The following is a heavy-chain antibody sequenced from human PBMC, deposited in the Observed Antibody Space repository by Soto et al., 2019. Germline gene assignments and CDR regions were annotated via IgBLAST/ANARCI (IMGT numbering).Heavy chain of an antibody. J-gene: IGHJ4*02. CDR1: GGTFSSYA. CDR2: IIPIFGTA. CDR3: ARGFWSPRRDGYSLGFDY. D-gene: IGHD4-4*01. V-gene: IGHV1-69*05. Sequence: SVKVSCKASGGTFSSYAISWVRQAPGQGLEWMGGIIPIFGTANYAQKFQGRVTMTRNTSISTAYMELSSLRSEDTAVYYCARGFWSPRRDGYSLGFDYWGQGTLVTVSS.